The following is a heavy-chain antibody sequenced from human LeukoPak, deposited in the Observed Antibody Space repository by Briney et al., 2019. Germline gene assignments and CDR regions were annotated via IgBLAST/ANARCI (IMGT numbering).Heavy chain of an antibody. D-gene: IGHD2-15*01. CDR1: GFTFSSYS. V-gene: IGHV3-21*01. Sequence: GGSLRLSCAASGFTFSSYSMNWVRQAPGKGLEWVSSISSSSSYIYYADSVKGRFTISRDNSKNTLYLQMNSLRAEDTAVYYCAKLGGCSGGSCYGPPDYWGQGTLVTVSS. CDR3: AKLGGCSGGSCYGPPDY. CDR2: ISSSSSYI. J-gene: IGHJ4*02.